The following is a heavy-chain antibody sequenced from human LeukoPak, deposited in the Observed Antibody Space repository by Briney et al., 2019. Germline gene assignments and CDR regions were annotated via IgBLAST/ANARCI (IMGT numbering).Heavy chain of an antibody. V-gene: IGHV4-39*01. D-gene: IGHD3-10*01. CDR1: GGSISSDGVY. Sequence: SETLSLTCTVSGGSISSDGVYWGWVRQPPGKGLEWIGSIFHSGGTYYNPSLKSRVTISVDTSKNQFSLKLSSVTAADTAVYYCAIWFGDGCYFDYWGQGTLVTVSS. CDR2: IFHSGGT. CDR3: AIWFGDGCYFDY. J-gene: IGHJ4*02.